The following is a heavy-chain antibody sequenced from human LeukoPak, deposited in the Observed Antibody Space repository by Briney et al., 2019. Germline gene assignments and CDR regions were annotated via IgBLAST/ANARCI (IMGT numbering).Heavy chain of an antibody. CDR2: ISSSGSTI. V-gene: IGHV3-48*03. D-gene: IGHD5-18*01. CDR1: GFTFSSYE. CDR3: ARVDTPMAKDAFDT. Sequence: GGSLRLSCAASGFTFSSYEMNWVRQAPGKGLEWVSYISSSGSTIYYADSVKGRFTISRDYAKNSVYLQMNNLRPDDTAVYYCARVDTPMAKDAFDTWGQGTMVIVSS. J-gene: IGHJ3*02.